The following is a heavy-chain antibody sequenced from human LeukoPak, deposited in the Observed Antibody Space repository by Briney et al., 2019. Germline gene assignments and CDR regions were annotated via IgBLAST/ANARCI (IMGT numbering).Heavy chain of an antibody. Sequence: SETLSLTCTVSGGSVSSGSYYWSWIRQPPGKALEWIGYIYYSGSTNYNPSLMSRVTISVDTSKNQFSLQLNSVTPEDTAVYYCARGNVPATEESVSFFDYWGQGTLVTVSS. J-gene: IGHJ4*02. D-gene: IGHD2-2*01. CDR1: GGSVSSGSYY. CDR2: IYYSGST. CDR3: ARGNVPATEESVSFFDY. V-gene: IGHV4-61*01.